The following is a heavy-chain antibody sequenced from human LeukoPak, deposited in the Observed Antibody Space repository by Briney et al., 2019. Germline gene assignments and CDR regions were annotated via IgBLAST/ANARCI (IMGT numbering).Heavy chain of an antibody. CDR1: GFTFSSYA. CDR2: INNSGGST. J-gene: IGHJ3*02. V-gene: IGHV3-23*01. D-gene: IGHD3-22*01. CDR3: ARVKRLLPNDAFDM. Sequence: GGSLRLSCAASGFTFSSYAMSWVRQAPGKGLEWVSSINNSGGSTYYAASVKGRFTISRDNSKNTLYLQMNSLRAEDTAVYYCARVKRLLPNDAFDMWGQGTMVTVSS.